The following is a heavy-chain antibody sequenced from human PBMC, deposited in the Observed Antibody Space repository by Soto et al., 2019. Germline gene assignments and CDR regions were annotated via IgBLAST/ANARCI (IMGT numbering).Heavy chain of an antibody. Sequence: GGSLRLSCAASGFTFSSYSMNWVRQAPGKGLEWVSSISSSSSYIYYADSVKGRFTISRDNAKNSLYLQMNSLRAEDTAVYYCARDRCGPQTRSGSFYHYYGMDVWGQGTTVTVSS. CDR3: ARDRCGPQTRSGSFYHYYGMDV. J-gene: IGHJ6*02. V-gene: IGHV3-21*01. D-gene: IGHD3-10*01. CDR2: ISSSSSYI. CDR1: GFTFSSYS.